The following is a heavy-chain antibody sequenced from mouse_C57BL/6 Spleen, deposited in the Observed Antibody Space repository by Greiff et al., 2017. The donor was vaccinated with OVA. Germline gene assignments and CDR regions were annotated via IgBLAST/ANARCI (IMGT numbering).Heavy chain of an antibody. Sequence: EVQLQQSGAELVRPGASVKLSCTASGFNIKDDYMHWVKQRPEQGLEWIGWIDPENGDTEYASKFQGKATITADTSSNTAYLQLSSLTSEDTAVYYCTTLLSTLDMDYWGQGTSVTVSS. V-gene: IGHV14-4*01. CDR2: IDPENGDT. CDR1: GFNIKDDY. J-gene: IGHJ4*01. CDR3: TTLLSTLDMDY. D-gene: IGHD2-1*01.